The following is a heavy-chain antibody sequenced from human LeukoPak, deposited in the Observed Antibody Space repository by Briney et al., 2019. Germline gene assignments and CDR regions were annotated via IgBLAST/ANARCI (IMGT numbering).Heavy chain of an antibody. CDR1: GGTFSSYA. Sequence: AAVKVSCKASGGTFSSYAISWVRQAPGQGLEWMGGIIPIFGTANYAQKFQGRVTITADESTSTAYMELSSLRSEDTAVYYCARGAATYYYYGMDVWGQGTTVTVSS. V-gene: IGHV1-69*01. D-gene: IGHD1-26*01. CDR3: ARGAATYYYYGMDV. CDR2: IIPIFGTA. J-gene: IGHJ6*02.